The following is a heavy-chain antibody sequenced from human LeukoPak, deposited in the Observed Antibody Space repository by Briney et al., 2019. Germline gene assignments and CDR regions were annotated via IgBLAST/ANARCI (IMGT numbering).Heavy chain of an antibody. V-gene: IGHV4-4*02. D-gene: IGHD5-12*01. Sequence: SETLSLTCDVSGGSISSSNWWSWVRQPPGKGLEWIGEIYHSGSTNYNPSLKSRVTISVDKSKNQFSLKLSSVTAADTAVYYCARDYEDVDYYYYYGMDVWGHGTTVTVSS. CDR2: IYHSGST. CDR1: GGSISSSNW. J-gene: IGHJ6*02. CDR3: ARDYEDVDYYYYYGMDV.